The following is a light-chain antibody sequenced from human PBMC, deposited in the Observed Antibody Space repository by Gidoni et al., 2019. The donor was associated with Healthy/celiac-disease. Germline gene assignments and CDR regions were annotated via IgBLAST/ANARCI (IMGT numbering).Light chain of an antibody. Sequence: ELVLTQSPATLSVSPGERATLSCRASQSVSSNLAWYQQKPGQAPRLLIYDASTRATGIPARFSGSGSGTEFTLTISSLQSEDFAVYYCQQYNNWPRGTFGQGTKVEIK. CDR2: DAS. CDR3: QQYNNWPRGT. CDR1: QSVSSN. J-gene: IGKJ1*01. V-gene: IGKV3-15*01.